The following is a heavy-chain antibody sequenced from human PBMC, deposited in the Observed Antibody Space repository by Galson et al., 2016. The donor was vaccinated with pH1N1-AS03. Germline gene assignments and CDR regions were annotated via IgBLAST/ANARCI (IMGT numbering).Heavy chain of an antibody. Sequence: SLRLSCAASGFTFSDFAMHWVRQAPGKGLDWVAVISYDGSNKYYEDSVKGRFTISGDSSKNTLYLQMNSLRPEDTAMYYCARDYIVGATRGAGTFDVWGHGTMVTVSS. V-gene: IGHV3-30-3*01. J-gene: IGHJ3*01. D-gene: IGHD1-26*01. CDR3: ARDYIVGATRGAGTFDV. CDR2: ISYDGSNK. CDR1: GFTFSDFA.